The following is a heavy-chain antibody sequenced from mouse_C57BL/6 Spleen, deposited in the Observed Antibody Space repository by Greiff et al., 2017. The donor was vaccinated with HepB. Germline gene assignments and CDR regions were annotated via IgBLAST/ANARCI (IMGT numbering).Heavy chain of an antibody. J-gene: IGHJ1*03. D-gene: IGHD2-4*01. V-gene: IGHV8-12*01. CDR2: IYWDDDK. CDR3: ARTGSLYDYDKYFDV. Sequence: QVTLKESGPGILQSSQTLSLTCSFSGFSLSTSGMGVSWIRQPSGQGLEWLAHIYWDDDKRYNPFLKSRLTISKDTSRNQVFLKITSVDTADTATYYCARTGSLYDYDKYFDVWGTGTTVTVSS. CDR1: GFSLSTSGMG.